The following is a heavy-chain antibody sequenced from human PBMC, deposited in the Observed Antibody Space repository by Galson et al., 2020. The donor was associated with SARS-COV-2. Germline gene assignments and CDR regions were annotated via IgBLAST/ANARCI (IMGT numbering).Heavy chain of an antibody. CDR2: ISFDGRST. V-gene: IGHV3-30*18. D-gene: IGHD3-10*01. J-gene: IGHJ4*02. Sequence: GESLKISCAASGFTFSDYGMHWVRQAPGKGLEWVAGISFDGRSTYFADSVKGRCLVSRDDSKNTLFMRMTSVRPEDTAVYYCAKVSPIYTNMVPDFDYWGQGTLVTVAS. CDR3: AKVSPIYTNMVPDFDY. CDR1: GFTFSDYG.